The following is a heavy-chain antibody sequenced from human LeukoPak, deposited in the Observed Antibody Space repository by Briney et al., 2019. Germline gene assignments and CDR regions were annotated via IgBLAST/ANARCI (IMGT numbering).Heavy chain of an antibody. CDR1: QFTFNGSW. D-gene: IGHD1-1*01. CDR3: AIWTSGNY. J-gene: IGHJ4*02. V-gene: IGHV3-7*01. CDR2: MDPTGSQK. Sequence: GGSLRLSCADSQFTFNGSWMNWVRQAPGKGLEWVANMDPTGSQKRYVDSVRGRFTISEDNPGASLYLDMHSLRAEDTAICYCAIWTSGNYWGQGTLVTVSS.